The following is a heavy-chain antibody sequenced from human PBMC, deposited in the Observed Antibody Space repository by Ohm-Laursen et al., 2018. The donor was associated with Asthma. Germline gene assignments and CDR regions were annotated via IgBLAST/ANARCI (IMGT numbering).Heavy chain of an antibody. CDR1: GGSISSGGYY. V-gene: IGHV4-31*03. Sequence: TLSLTCTVSGGSISSGGYYWSWIRQHPGKGLEWIGYIYYSGSTYYNPSLKSRVTISVDTSKNQFSLKLSSVTAADTAVYYCARESITMVQGVRDYYYGMDVWGQGTTVTVSS. CDR2: IYYSGST. CDR3: ARESITMVQGVRDYYYGMDV. D-gene: IGHD3-10*01. J-gene: IGHJ6*02.